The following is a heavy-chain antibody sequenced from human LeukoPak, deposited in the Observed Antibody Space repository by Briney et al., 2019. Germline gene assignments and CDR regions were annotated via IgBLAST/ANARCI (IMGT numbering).Heavy chain of an antibody. J-gene: IGHJ4*02. CDR3: AKHYYDTSGSFYCLDS. D-gene: IGHD3-22*01. V-gene: IGHV3-23*01. Sequence: GGSLRLSCAASGFTFSSYGMSWVRQAPGKGLEWVSDISVSGGSTHYADSVKGRFTMSRDNSKTTLYLQMNSLRPEDTAVYYCAKHYYDTSGSFYCLDSWGQGTLVTVSS. CDR2: ISVSGGST. CDR1: GFTFSSYG.